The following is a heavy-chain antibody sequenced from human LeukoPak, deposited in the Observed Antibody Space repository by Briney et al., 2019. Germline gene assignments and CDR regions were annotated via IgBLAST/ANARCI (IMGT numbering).Heavy chain of an antibody. D-gene: IGHD3-10*01. CDR3: ARGLYGSGSSYFDY. CDR2: INHSGST. Sequence: SETLSPTCAVYGGSFSGYYWSWIRQPPGKGLEWIGEINHSGSTNYNPSLKSRVTISVDTSKNQFSLKLSSVTAADTAVYYCARGLYGSGSSYFDYWGQGTLVTVSS. J-gene: IGHJ4*02. CDR1: GGSFSGYY. V-gene: IGHV4-34*01.